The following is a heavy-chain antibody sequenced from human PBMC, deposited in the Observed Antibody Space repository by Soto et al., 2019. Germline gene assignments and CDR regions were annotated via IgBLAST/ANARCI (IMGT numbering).Heavy chain of an antibody. D-gene: IGHD3-9*01. J-gene: IGHJ6*03. CDR3: ARGPPRPVYYDILTGYHDLYYYYYYMDV. V-gene: IGHV1-8*01. CDR2: MNPNSGNT. CDR1: GYTFTSYD. Sequence: GASVKVSCKASGYTFTSYDINWVRQATGQGLEWMGWMNPNSGNTGYAQKFQGRVTMTRNTSISTAYMELSSLRSEDTAVYYCARGPPRPVYYDILTGYHDLYYYYYYMDVWGKGTTVTVSS.